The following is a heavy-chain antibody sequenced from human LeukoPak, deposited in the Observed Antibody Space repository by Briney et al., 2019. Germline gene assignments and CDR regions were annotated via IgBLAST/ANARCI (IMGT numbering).Heavy chain of an antibody. V-gene: IGHV1-46*01. CDR1: GYTFTSYY. Sequence: ASVKVSCKASGYTFTSYYMHWVRQAPGQGLEWMGIINPSGGSTSYAQKFQGRVTMTRDTSTSTVYMELSSLRSEDTAVYYRARETGTSDYYYYGMDVWGQGTTVTVSS. CDR2: INPSGGST. CDR3: ARETGTSDYYYYGMDV. J-gene: IGHJ6*02.